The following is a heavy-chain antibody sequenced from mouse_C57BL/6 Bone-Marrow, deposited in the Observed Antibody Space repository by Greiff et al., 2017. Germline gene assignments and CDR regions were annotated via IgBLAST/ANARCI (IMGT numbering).Heavy chain of an antibody. CDR3: TRKGKNWYYAMDY. V-gene: IGHV1S81*02. J-gene: IGHJ4*01. D-gene: IGHD4-1*01. CDR2: INPSNGGT. Sequence: VQLQQSGAELVKPGASVKLSCKASGYTFTSYYMYWVKQRPGQGLEWIGEINPSNGGTNFNEKVKSKATLTVDKSSSTAYMQRSSLTSEDSAVYYCTRKGKNWYYAMDYWGQGTSVTVSS. CDR1: GYTFTSYY.